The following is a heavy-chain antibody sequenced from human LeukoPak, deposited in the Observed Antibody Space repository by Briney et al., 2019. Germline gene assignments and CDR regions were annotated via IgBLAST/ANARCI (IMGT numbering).Heavy chain of an antibody. Sequence: GASVKVSCKASGYTFTRYYMHWVRQAPGQGLEGMGRINPNSGGKKYAQKLQGRVTMTRDTSISTAYMELSRLTSDDTAVYYCTRADEWLVLFDYWGRGTLVTVSS. CDR3: TRADEWLVLFDY. J-gene: IGHJ4*02. V-gene: IGHV1-2*06. D-gene: IGHD6-19*01. CDR1: GYTFTRYY. CDR2: INPNSGGK.